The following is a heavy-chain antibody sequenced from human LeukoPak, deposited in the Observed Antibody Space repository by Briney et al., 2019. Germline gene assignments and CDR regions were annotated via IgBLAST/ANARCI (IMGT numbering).Heavy chain of an antibody. CDR3: ARCTGVVRGLDY. CDR2: IYYTGSA. J-gene: IGHJ4*02. V-gene: IGHV4-59*01. D-gene: IGHD2-21*01. Sequence: SETLSLTCTVSGASISNYYWNWIRQPPGKGPEWIGYIYYTGSANYNPSLKSRVTISGDTSKTQFSLNLTSVTAADTAVYYCARCTGVVRGLDYWGQGTLVTVSS. CDR1: GASISNYY.